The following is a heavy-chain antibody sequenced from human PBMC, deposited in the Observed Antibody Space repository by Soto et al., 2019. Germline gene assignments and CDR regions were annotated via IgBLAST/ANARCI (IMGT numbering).Heavy chain of an antibody. J-gene: IGHJ5*01. CDR2: FIPVFGTA. V-gene: IGHV1-69*01. CDR1: GGVFRNYA. D-gene: IGHD1-26*01. CDR3: ARDLWGSYSFDS. Sequence: QVQLVQSGAEVKKPGSSVKVSCKASGGVFRNYAINWVRQAPGQGLEWMGGFIPVFGTADYPQKFQGRVTITADESTTTANMELTSLKTEDTAVYFCARDLWGSYSFDSWGQGTLVTVAS.